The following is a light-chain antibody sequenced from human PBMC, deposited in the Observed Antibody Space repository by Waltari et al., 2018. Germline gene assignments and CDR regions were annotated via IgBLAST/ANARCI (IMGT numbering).Light chain of an antibody. CDR2: WAS. CDR1: QSVLFSPNNKNY. V-gene: IGKV4-1*01. J-gene: IGKJ3*01. CDR3: QQYYTTPLT. Sequence: DIVMTQSPDSLAVSLGERATINCKSSQSVLFSPNNKNYLAWYQQKPGPPPKLPIYWASTRESGVPDRFSGSGSGTDFTLPISSLQAEDVAVYYCQQYYTTPLTFGPGTKVDIK.